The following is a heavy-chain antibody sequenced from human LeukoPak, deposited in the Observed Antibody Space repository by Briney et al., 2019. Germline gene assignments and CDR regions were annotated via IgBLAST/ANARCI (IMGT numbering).Heavy chain of an antibody. CDR2: IRSSSRTI. V-gene: IGHV3-48*02. Sequence: GGSLRPSCVVSGFTFSSYSMNWVRQVPGKGLEWVSYIRSSSRTIYYADSVEGRFTISRDNAKNSLFLQMNSLRDEDTAVYYCARDGYSSRNYYFDYWGQGTLVTVSS. CDR1: GFTFSSYS. D-gene: IGHD6-19*01. J-gene: IGHJ4*02. CDR3: ARDGYSSRNYYFDY.